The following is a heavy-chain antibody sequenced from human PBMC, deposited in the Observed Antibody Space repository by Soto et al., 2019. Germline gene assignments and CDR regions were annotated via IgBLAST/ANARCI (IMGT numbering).Heavy chain of an antibody. J-gene: IGHJ6*02. Sequence: PGESLKISRTASGNSFTNHWISWVRQMHGKGLEWMGRIDPSDSYTNYSPSFQGHVTISADKSISTAYLQWSSLKASDTAMYYCAREEYSCSYGMDVWGQGTTVTVSS. CDR1: GNSFTNHW. CDR3: AREEYSCSYGMDV. CDR2: IDPSDSYT. D-gene: IGHD6-6*01. V-gene: IGHV5-10-1*01.